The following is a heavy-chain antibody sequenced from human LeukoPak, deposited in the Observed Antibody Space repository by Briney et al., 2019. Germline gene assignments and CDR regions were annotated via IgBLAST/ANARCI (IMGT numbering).Heavy chain of an antibody. D-gene: IGHD1-26*01. J-gene: IGHJ4*02. V-gene: IGHV4-39*01. CDR3: ARHKGWELLY. Sequence: KPSETLSLTCTVSGGSISSSTYYWGWIRQPPGKGLEWIGSTYYTGSTYYNPSLKSRVTISVDTSKNQFSLKLSSVTAADTAVYYCARHKGWELLYWGQGTLVTVSS. CDR2: TYYTGST. CDR1: GGSISSSTYY.